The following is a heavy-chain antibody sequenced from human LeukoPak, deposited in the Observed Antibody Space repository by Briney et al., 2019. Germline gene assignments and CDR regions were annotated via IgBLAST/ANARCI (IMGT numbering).Heavy chain of an antibody. CDR1: GYTFTSYD. J-gene: IGHJ5*02. CDR2: MNPNSGNT. V-gene: IGHV1-8*01. Sequence: ASVKVSCKASGYTFTSYDINWVRQATGQGLEWMGWMNPNSGNTGYAQKFQGRITMTRNTSISTAYMELSSLRTEDTAVYYCAGVVDLSFDPWGQGTLVTVYS. CDR3: AGVVDLSFDP. D-gene: IGHD2/OR15-2a*01.